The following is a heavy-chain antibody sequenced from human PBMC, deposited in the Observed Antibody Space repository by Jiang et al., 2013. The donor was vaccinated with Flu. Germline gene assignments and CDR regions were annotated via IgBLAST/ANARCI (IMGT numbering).Heavy chain of an antibody. CDR1: GGSITRGSYY. D-gene: IGHD3-16*01. V-gene: IGHV4-39*01. Sequence: GPGLVKPSETLSLTCSVSGGSITRGSYYWGWLRQPPGKGLQWIGSIYHSGTTFYNPSLKSRVTVSVDTSKNQFSLNLSSVTAADSAVYYCARLKYDDPFVSGFDVWGQGTLVTVSS. CDR2: IYHSGTT. J-gene: IGHJ5*02. CDR3: ARLKYDDPFVSGFDV.